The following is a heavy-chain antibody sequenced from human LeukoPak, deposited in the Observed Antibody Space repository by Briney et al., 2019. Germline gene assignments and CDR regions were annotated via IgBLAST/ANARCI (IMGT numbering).Heavy chain of an antibody. Sequence: GGSLRLSCAASGFNFRTYGMHWVRQAPGKGLDWVAFIRYDGSNKYYADSVKGRFTISRDNSKNTLHLQLKSLRAEDAAVYYCAKMYGPSEDWGQGTLVTVSS. J-gene: IGHJ4*02. D-gene: IGHD2-8*01. V-gene: IGHV3-30*02. CDR1: GFNFRTYG. CDR2: IRYDGSNK. CDR3: AKMYGPSED.